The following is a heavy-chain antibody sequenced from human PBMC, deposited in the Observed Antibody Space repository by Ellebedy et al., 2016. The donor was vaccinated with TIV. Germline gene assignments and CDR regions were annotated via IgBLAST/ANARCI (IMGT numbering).Heavy chain of an antibody. CDR3: ARVAPLGDSSGYYHDAFDI. Sequence: ASVKVSCKASGYTFTTYDVNWVRQATGQGLEWMGWMNPNSANTGYAEKFQGRVTMSRNTSINTAYMELSSLRSEDTAVYYCARVAPLGDSSGYYHDAFDIWGQGTMVTVSS. D-gene: IGHD3-22*01. CDR1: GYTFTTYD. V-gene: IGHV1-8*01. CDR2: MNPNSANT. J-gene: IGHJ3*02.